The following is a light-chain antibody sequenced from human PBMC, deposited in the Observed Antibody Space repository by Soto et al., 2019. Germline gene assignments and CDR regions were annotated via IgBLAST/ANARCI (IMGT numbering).Light chain of an antibody. CDR2: RNN. V-gene: IGLV1-47*01. CDR1: NSNIGANP. CDR3: AVWDDSLTGRV. J-gene: IGLJ2*01. Sequence: VLTQPPSASGTPGQGVTISCSGSNSNIGANPVFWYQHLPGTAPKLLLYRNNHRPSGVPDRFSGSKSGTSASLAISGLRSEDEGDYYCAVWDDSLTGRVFGGGTKVTVL.